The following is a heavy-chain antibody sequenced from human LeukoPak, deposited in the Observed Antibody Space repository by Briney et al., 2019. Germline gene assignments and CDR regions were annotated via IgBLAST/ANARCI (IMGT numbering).Heavy chain of an antibody. CDR2: VYNGGST. V-gene: IGHV4-59*12. J-gene: IGHJ4*02. Sequence: SETLSLTCTVSGGSIRNYYWSWIRQPPGQGLEWIGYVYNGGSTNYNPSLRGRVTISVDTSKSQFSLKLISVNVADTAVYYCARRGGRSPDFWGQGTLVTVSS. D-gene: IGHD1-26*01. CDR1: GGSIRNYY. CDR3: ARRGGRSPDF.